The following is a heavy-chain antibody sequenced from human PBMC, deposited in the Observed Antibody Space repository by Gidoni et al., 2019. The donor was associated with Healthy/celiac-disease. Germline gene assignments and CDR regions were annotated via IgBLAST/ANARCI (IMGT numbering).Heavy chain of an antibody. J-gene: IGHJ5*02. CDR3: ARVGVVAATPNWFDP. CDR2: ISSSSSYT. V-gene: IGHV3-11*05. D-gene: IGHD2-15*01. CDR1: GFTFSDYY. Sequence: QVQLVESGGGLVKPGGSLRLSCSASGFTFSDYYMSWIRQAPGKGREWVSHISSSSSYTNYADSVKGRFTISRDNAKNSLYLQMNSLRAEDTAVYYCARVGVVAATPNWFDPWGQGTLVTVSS.